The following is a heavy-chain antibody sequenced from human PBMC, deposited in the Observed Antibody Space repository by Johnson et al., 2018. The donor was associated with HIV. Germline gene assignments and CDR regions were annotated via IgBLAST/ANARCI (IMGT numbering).Heavy chain of an antibody. CDR2: ISWNSGSI. V-gene: IGHV3-9*01. D-gene: IGHD5-18*01. CDR1: GFTFDDYA. J-gene: IGHJ3*01. CDR3: ARESTAWGGDYVGYGLDV. Sequence: VQLVESGGGLVQPGRSLRLSCAASGFTFDDYAMHWVRQAPGKGLEWVSGISWNSGSIGYADSVKGRFTISRDNAKNSLYLQMNSLRVDDTAVYYCARESTAWGGDYVGYGLDVWGQGTLVAVSS.